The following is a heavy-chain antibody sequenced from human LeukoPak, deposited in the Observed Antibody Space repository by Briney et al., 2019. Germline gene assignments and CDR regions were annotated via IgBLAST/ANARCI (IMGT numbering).Heavy chain of an antibody. D-gene: IGHD6-13*01. V-gene: IGHV4-59*08. CDR2: IYYSGST. J-gene: IGHJ4*02. CDR1: GGSISSYY. CDR3: ARANRYSSSWYFDY. Sequence: SETLSLTCTVSGGSISSYYWSWIRQPPGKGLEWIGYIYYSGSTNYNPSLKSRVTISVDTSKNQFSLKLSSVTAADTAVYYCARANRYSSSWYFDYWGQGTLVTVSS.